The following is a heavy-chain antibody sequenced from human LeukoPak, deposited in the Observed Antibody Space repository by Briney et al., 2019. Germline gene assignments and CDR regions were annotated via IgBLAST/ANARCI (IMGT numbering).Heavy chain of an antibody. V-gene: IGHV3-74*03. Sequence: GGSLSLSCVASGFTLRSNWTHWVRQSPGKGLEGVSRIKNDGSRTTYADSVKGRFTISRDNARNTLYLQMSSLRAEDTAVYYCVRSDWFDPWGQGTLVTVSS. CDR2: IKNDGSRT. J-gene: IGHJ5*02. CDR3: VRSDWFDP. CDR1: GFTLRSNW.